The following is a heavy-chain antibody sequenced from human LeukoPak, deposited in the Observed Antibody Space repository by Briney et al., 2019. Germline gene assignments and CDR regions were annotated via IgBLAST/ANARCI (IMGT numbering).Heavy chain of an antibody. CDR2: IRFDGNEN. CDR3: ANTIAVAGFYYYYGMDV. D-gene: IGHD6-19*01. Sequence: GGSLRLSCAASGFTFSSCGMHWVRQAPGKGLEWVAFIRFDGNENYYADSVKGRFTISRDNSKNTLYLQMNSLRADDTAIYYCANTIAVAGFYYYYGMDVWGQGTTVTVSS. J-gene: IGHJ6*02. V-gene: IGHV3-30*02. CDR1: GFTFSSCG.